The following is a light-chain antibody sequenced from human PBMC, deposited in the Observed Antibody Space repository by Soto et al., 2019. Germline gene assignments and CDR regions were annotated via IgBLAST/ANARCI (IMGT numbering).Light chain of an antibody. Sequence: QSALTQPASVSGSPGQSITISCTGTSSDVGGYNYVSWYQQHPRKAPKLMIYEVSNRPSGLSNRFSASKSGNTASLTISGLQAEDEADYYCCSFTTSSTLVFGTGTKLTVL. CDR1: SSDVGGYNY. CDR2: EVS. CDR3: CSFTTSSTLV. J-gene: IGLJ1*01. V-gene: IGLV2-14*01.